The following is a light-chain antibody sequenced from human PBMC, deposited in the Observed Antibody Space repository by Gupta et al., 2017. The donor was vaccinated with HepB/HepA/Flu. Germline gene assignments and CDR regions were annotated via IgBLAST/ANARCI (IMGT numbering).Light chain of an antibody. J-gene: IGKJ1*01. Sequence: DIKMTQSPPSLSASVGDSGTITCRASQGIGTYLKWYQQRPGKAPNVLIYVASTLESGVPSRCAGCGSGTDFTLTINKPQPEDVCTYMCQQSYAIPRTFGQGTKMEMK. CDR1: QGIGTY. CDR2: VAS. V-gene: IGKV1-39*01. CDR3: QQSYAIPRT.